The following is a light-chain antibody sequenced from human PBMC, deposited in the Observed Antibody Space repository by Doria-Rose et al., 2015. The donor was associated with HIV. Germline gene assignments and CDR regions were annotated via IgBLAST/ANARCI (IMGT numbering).Light chain of an antibody. J-gene: IGKJ1*01. CDR1: QTVSTY. V-gene: IGKV1-39*01. Sequence: IQLTQSPSSLFASIGDRVTITCRASQTVSTYLNWFQQEPGKAPKLLIYAASRLQSGVPSRFSGSGSGTDFTLTTSGLQPGDFATYYCQQTYSSPPWTFGQGTKVEMK. CDR2: AAS. CDR3: QQTYSSPPWT.